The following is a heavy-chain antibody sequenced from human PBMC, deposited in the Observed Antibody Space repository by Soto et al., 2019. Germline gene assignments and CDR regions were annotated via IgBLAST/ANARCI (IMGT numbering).Heavy chain of an antibody. J-gene: IGHJ6*02. Sequence: GGSLRLSCAASGFTFSSYSMNWVRQAPGKGLEWVSSISSSSSYIYYADSVKGRFTISRDNAKNSLYLQMNSLRAEDTAVYYCARDGDIVVVPAAIGTYYYYGMDVWGQGTTVTVSS. D-gene: IGHD2-2*01. CDR3: ARDGDIVVVPAAIGTYYYYGMDV. CDR1: GFTFSSYS. V-gene: IGHV3-21*01. CDR2: ISSSSSYI.